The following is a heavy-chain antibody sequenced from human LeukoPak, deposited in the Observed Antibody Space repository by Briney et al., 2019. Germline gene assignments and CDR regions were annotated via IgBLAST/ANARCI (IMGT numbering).Heavy chain of an antibody. V-gene: IGHV3-66*01. CDR2: IYSGGST. J-gene: IGHJ4*02. CDR3: ARVRTRGGFDY. Sequence: GGSLRLSCAASGFTVSSNYMSWVRQAPGKGLEWVSVIYSGGSTYYADSVKGRFTVSRDNSKNTLYLQMNSLRAEDTAVYYCARVRTRGGFDYWGQGTLVTVSS. D-gene: IGHD3-10*01. CDR1: GFTVSSNY.